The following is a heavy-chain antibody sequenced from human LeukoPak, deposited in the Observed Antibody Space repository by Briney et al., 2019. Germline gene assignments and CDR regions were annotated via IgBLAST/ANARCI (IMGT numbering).Heavy chain of an antibody. CDR2: ISSSSSYI. J-gene: IGHJ4*02. D-gene: IGHD6-19*01. Sequence: PGGSLRLSCAASGFTFSSYSMNWVRQAPGKGLEWVSSISSSSSYIYYADSVKGRFTISRDNAKNSLYLQMNSLRAEDTAVYYCAGSGIAVDGSFDYWGQGTLVTVSS. CDR3: AGSGIAVDGSFDY. V-gene: IGHV3-21*01. CDR1: GFTFSSYS.